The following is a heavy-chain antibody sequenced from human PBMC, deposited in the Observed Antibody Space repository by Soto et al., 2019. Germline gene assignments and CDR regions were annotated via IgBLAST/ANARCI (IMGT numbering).Heavy chain of an antibody. CDR2: INHSGST. V-gene: IGHV4-34*01. Sequence: SETLSLTCAVYGGSFSGYYWSWIRQPPGKGLEWIGEINHSGSTKYNPSLKMRVTISVDTSKNQFYLKLSSVTAADMSVYYCARRLAVAAPFDYWGQGTLVTVSS. CDR3: ARRLAVAAPFDY. J-gene: IGHJ4*02. D-gene: IGHD6-19*01. CDR1: GGSFSGYY.